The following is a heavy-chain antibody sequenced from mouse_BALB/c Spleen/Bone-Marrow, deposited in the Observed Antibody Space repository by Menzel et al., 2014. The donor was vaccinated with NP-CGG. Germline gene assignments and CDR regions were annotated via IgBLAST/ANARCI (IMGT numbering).Heavy chain of an antibody. V-gene: IGHV1-14*01. J-gene: IGHJ1*01. CDR2: INPYNDGT. CDR3: ARSLYGYDWYFDV. D-gene: IGHD2-2*01. Sequence: EVQLQQSGPELVKPGAPVKMSCKASGYTFTSYVMHWVKQKPGQGLEWIGNINPYNDGTKYNEKFKGKATLTSDKSSSTAYMELSSLTSEDSAVYYCARSLYGYDWYFDVWGAGTTVTVPS. CDR1: GYTFTSYV.